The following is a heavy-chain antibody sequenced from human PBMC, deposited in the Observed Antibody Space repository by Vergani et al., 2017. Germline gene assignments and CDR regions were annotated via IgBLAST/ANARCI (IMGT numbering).Heavy chain of an antibody. V-gene: IGHV1-46*03. CDR2: INPSGGHT. J-gene: IGHJ4*02. Sequence: QVQVVQSGAEVKKSGASLKVSCKTSGYTFSNYDMHWARQAPGQGLEWMGIINPSGGHTNYAQKFQGRVTMTKDTSTSTVYMELSSLRSEDTAIYYCARGDYCIFTGYRYWGQRTLVTVSA. CDR1: GYTFSNYD. CDR3: ARGDYCIFTGYRY. D-gene: IGHD3-9*01.